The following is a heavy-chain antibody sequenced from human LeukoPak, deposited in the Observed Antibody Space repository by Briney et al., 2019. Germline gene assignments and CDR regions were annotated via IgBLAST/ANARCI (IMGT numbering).Heavy chain of an antibody. V-gene: IGHV4-34*01. CDR3: ATTEYSSSLAPFDY. CDR1: GGSFSGYY. CDR2: INHSGST. Sequence: PSETLSLTCAVYGGSFSGYYWSWIRQPPGKGLEWIGEINHSGSTYYNPSLKSRVTISVDTSKNQFSLKLSSVTAADTAVYYCATTEYSSSLAPFDYWGQGTLVTVSS. J-gene: IGHJ4*02. D-gene: IGHD6-6*01.